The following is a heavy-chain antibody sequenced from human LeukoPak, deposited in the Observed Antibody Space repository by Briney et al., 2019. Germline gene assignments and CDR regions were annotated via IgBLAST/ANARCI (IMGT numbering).Heavy chain of an antibody. Sequence: GGSLRLSCAASGFTFSSYAMSWVRQAPGKGLEGVSPISGSGSSTYYADSVKGRFTISRDNSENTLYLQMNSLRAEDTAVYYCAKGVAVASPYYFDYWGQGTLVTVSS. CDR3: AKGVAVASPYYFDY. CDR2: ISGSGSST. V-gene: IGHV3-23*01. CDR1: GFTFSSYA. D-gene: IGHD6-19*01. J-gene: IGHJ4*02.